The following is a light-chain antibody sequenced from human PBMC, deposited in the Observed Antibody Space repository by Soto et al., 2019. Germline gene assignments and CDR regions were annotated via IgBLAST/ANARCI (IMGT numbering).Light chain of an antibody. V-gene: IGKV3-20*01. Sequence: EMVLTQSPGTLSLSPGERATLSCRASQSVSSRYLAWYQQKPGQAPRLLIYAVSSRATGIPDRFSGSGSGTDFTLTISRLEPEDVAVYYCQQYGSSPPAITFGQGTRLEIK. CDR2: AVS. CDR3: QQYGSSPPAIT. J-gene: IGKJ5*01. CDR1: QSVSSRY.